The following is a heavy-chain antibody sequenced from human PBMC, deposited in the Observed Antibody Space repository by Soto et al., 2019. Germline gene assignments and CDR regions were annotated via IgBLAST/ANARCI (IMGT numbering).Heavy chain of an antibody. Sequence: PXGSLGLSCAASGFTFSSSAMSGVRQAPGKGLEWVSAISGSGGSTYYADSVKGRFTISRDNSKNTLYLQMKSLRAEDTAVYYCAKADSSGYYARGSIDYWGQGTLVTVSS. J-gene: IGHJ4*02. CDR3: AKADSSGYYARGSIDY. D-gene: IGHD3-22*01. CDR1: GFTFSSSA. CDR2: ISGSGGST. V-gene: IGHV3-23*01.